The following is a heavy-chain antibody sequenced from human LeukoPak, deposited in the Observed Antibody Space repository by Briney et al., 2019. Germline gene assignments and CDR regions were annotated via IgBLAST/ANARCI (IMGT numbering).Heavy chain of an antibody. CDR2: INPNSGGT. CDR1: GYTFTGYY. CDR3: ARGVTARGFYYYMDI. V-gene: IGHV1-2*02. Sequence: ASVKVSCKSSGYTFTGYYMHWVRPAPGQGLEWMGWINPNSGGTNYAQKFQGRVTMTRDTSISTAYMELSRLRSDDTAVYSCARGVTARGFYYYMDIWGKGTTVTISS. D-gene: IGHD2-21*02. J-gene: IGHJ6*03.